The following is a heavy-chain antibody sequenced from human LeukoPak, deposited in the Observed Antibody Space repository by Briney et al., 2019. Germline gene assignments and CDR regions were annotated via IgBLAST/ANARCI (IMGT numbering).Heavy chain of an antibody. J-gene: IGHJ3*02. CDR3: ARERGRYCTNGVCSAKGYGAFDI. V-gene: IGHV4-4*07. CDR1: GGSISSYY. Sequence: SETLSLTCTVSGGSISSYYWSWIRQPAGKGLEWIGRIYTSGSIDYNPSLQSRVTMSVDTSKNQFSLKLSSVTAADTAMYYCARERGRYCTNGVCSAKGYGAFDIWGQGTMVTVSS. D-gene: IGHD2-8*01. CDR2: IYTSGSI.